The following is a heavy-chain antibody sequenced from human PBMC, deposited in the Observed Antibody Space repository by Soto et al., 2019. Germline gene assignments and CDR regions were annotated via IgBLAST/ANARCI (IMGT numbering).Heavy chain of an antibody. CDR2: IYHSGST. Sequence: ASLSLTCAVSGGSMSSSRWWRWGRQPPGKGLEWIGEIYHSGSTNYNPSLKSRVTISVDKSKNQFSLKLSSVTAADTAVYYCARSAASGYYFDYWGQGTLVTVSS. CDR3: ARSAASGYYFDY. J-gene: IGHJ4*02. CDR1: GGSMSSSRW. V-gene: IGHV4-4*02. D-gene: IGHD3-22*01.